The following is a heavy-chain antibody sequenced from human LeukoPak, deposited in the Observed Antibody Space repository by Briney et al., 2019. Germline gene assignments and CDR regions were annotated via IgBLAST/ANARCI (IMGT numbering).Heavy chain of an antibody. CDR3: AKEGEVVAASGYDYYGMDV. Sequence: GGSLRLSCAASGFTFSSYSMNWVRQAPGKGLEWVSYISSSSSTIYYADSVKGRFTISRDNSKNTLYLQMNSLRAEDTAVYYCAKEGEVVAASGYDYYGMDVWGQGTTVTVSS. CDR1: GFTFSSYS. J-gene: IGHJ6*02. CDR2: ISSSSSTI. D-gene: IGHD2-15*01. V-gene: IGHV3-48*01.